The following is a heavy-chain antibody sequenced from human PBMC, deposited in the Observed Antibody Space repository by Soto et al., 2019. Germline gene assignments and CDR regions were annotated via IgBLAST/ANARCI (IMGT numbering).Heavy chain of an antibody. V-gene: IGHV4-59*01. CDR1: GGSISSYY. CDR2: IYYSGST. D-gene: IGHD6-13*01. J-gene: IGHJ6*02. Sequence: SETRSLTCPVSGGSISSYYWSWIRQPPGKGLGWIGYIYYSGSTNYNPSLKSRVTISVDTSKNQFSLKLSSVTAADTAVYYCARDIGIAAAGTYYYYYGMDVWGQGTTVTVSS. CDR3: ARDIGIAAAGTYYYYYGMDV.